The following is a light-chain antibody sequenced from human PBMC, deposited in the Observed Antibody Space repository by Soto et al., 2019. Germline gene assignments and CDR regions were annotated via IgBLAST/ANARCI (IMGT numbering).Light chain of an antibody. CDR1: SSDVGGYNY. J-gene: IGLJ1*01. V-gene: IGLV2-8*01. CDR3: SSYAGSNNYV. CDR2: EVS. Sequence: LTQPPSASGSPGQSVTISCTGTSSDVGGYNYVSWYQQHPGQAPKLMIYEVSKRPSGVPDRFSGSKSGNTASLTVSGLQAEDEADYYCSSYAGSNNYVFGTGTKVTVL.